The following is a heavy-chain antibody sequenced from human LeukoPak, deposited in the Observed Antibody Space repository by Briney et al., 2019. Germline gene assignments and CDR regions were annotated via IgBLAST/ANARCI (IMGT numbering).Heavy chain of an antibody. D-gene: IGHD3-3*01. CDR2: IKEDGSEI. Sequence: GGSLRLSCVASGFTFSNYWMHLVRQAPGKGLEWVANIKEDGSEIYYVDSVKGRFSISRDNAKNSLFLQMNSLRAEDTAVYYCARALSAWGQGTLVTVSS. V-gene: IGHV3-7*03. J-gene: IGHJ4*02. CDR1: GFTFSNYW. CDR3: ARALSA.